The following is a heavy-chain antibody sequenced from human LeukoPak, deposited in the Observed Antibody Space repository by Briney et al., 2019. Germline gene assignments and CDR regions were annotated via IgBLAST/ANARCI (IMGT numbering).Heavy chain of an antibody. D-gene: IGHD3-10*01. Sequence: ASVKVSCKASGYTFTSYGISWVRQTPGQGLEWMGWISAYNGNTNYAQKLQGRVTMTTDTSTSTAYMELRSLRSDDTAVYYCARSIWFGEPKTFDPWGQGTLVTVSS. J-gene: IGHJ5*02. CDR1: GYTFTSYG. V-gene: IGHV1-18*01. CDR3: ARSIWFGEPKTFDP. CDR2: ISAYNGNT.